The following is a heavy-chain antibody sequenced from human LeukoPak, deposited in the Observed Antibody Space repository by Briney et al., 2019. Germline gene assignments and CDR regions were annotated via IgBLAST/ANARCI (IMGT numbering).Heavy chain of an antibody. D-gene: IGHD4-17*01. V-gene: IGHV3-66*01. CDR1: GFTVSSNY. J-gene: IGHJ6*02. CDR3: AREAYGDYGRYYYYYYGMDV. CDR2: IYSGGST. Sequence: GGSLRLSCAASGFTVSSNYMSWVRQAPGKGLEWVSVIYSGGSTYYADSVKGRFTISIDNSKNTLYLQMNSLRAEDTAVYYCAREAYGDYGRYYYYYYGMDVWGQGTTVTLSS.